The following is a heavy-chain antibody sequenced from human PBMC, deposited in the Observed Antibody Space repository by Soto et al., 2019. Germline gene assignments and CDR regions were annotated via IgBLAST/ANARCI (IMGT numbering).Heavy chain of an antibody. CDR3: ARGFPAGGYDILTGYYNFDY. J-gene: IGHJ4*02. CDR2: ISSSSSTI. CDR1: GFTFSSYS. V-gene: IGHV3-48*01. Sequence: GGSLRLSCAASGFTFSSYSMNWVRQAPGKGLEWVSYISSSSSTIYYADSVKGRFTISRDNAKNSLYLQMNSLRAEDTAVYYCARGFPAGGYDILTGYYNFDYWGQGTLVTVSS. D-gene: IGHD3-9*01.